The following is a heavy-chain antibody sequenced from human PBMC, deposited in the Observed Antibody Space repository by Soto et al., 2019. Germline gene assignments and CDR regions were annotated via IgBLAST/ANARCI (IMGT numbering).Heavy chain of an antibody. CDR3: ARDWIRGDGDYGRYYGMDV. J-gene: IGHJ6*02. CDR1: GGSISSSNW. Sequence: PSETLSLTCAVSGGSISSSNWWSWVRQPPGKGLEWIGEIYHSGSTNYNPSLKSRVTISVDKSKNQFSLKLSSVTAADTAVYYCARDWIRGDGDYGRYYGMDVWGQGTTVTVSS. CDR2: IYHSGST. V-gene: IGHV4-4*02. D-gene: IGHD4-17*01.